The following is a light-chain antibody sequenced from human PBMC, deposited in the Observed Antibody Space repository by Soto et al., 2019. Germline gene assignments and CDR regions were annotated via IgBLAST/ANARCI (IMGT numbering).Light chain of an antibody. V-gene: IGKV3-15*01. CDR1: QSVSSSY. J-gene: IGKJ4*01. CDR2: GAS. CDR3: QQYHQWPVA. Sequence: IGLPQSPCTLSLSPGERSTLSCISSQSVSSSYLAWYQQKPGQAPRLLIYGASTRATGVPARFSGSGSATQFTLTISSLQSEDFGFYYCQQYHQWPVAFGGGTKVDI.